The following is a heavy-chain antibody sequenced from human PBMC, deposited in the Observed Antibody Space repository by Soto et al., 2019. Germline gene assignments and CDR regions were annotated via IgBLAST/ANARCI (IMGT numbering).Heavy chain of an antibody. CDR2: ISYDGSNK. J-gene: IGHJ6*02. CDR3: ARDPNYYDSSGYYGMDA. D-gene: IGHD3-22*01. CDR1: GFTFSSYA. V-gene: IGHV3-30-3*01. Sequence: GGSLRLSCAASGFTFSSYAMHWVRQAPGKGLEWVAVISYDGSNKYYADSVKGRFTISRDNSKNTLYLQMNSLRAEDTAVYYCARDPNYYDSSGYYGMDAWGQGTTVTVSS.